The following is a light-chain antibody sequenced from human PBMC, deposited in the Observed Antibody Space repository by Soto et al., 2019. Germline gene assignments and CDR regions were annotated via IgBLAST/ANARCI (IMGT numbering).Light chain of an antibody. V-gene: IGKV1D-13*01. CDR2: DAS. CDR3: QQFDDYPFT. Sequence: ASELTQCPASLSASVGDSVTITCRASQGIRSALAWYQQTPGRAAKLLIYDASTLESGVPSRFSGSRSGTDFTLTVSSLQPEDFATYYCQQFDDYPFTFGPGTKVDSK. J-gene: IGKJ3*01. CDR1: QGIRSA.